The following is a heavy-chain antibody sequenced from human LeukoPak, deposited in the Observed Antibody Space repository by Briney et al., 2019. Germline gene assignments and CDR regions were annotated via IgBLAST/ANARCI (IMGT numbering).Heavy chain of an antibody. J-gene: IGHJ4*02. V-gene: IGHV5-51*01. D-gene: IGHD2-21*02. CDR1: GYRFTNYW. CDR3: AREYGGTYCGSDCFYFTG. CDR2: IYPGDSDT. Sequence: GEPLKISCKVSGYRFTNYWIGWVRQRPGKGLEWMGIIYPGDSDTRYSPSFQGQVTISADKSVNTAYLQWNNLKASDTAIYYCAREYGGTYCGSDCFYFTGWGQGTLVTVSS.